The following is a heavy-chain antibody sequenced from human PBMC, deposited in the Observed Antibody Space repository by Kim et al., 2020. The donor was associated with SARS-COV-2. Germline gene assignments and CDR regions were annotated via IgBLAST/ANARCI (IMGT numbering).Heavy chain of an antibody. CDR1: GFTFSSYS. Sequence: GGSLRLSCAASGFTFSSYSMNWVRQAPGKGLEWVSSISSSSSYIYYADSVKGRFTISRDNAKNSLYLQMNSLRAEDTAVYYCARGHMDILTGYWVGWFDPWGQGTLVTVSS. J-gene: IGHJ5*02. D-gene: IGHD3-9*01. CDR3: ARGHMDILTGYWVGWFDP. V-gene: IGHV3-21*01. CDR2: ISSSSSYI.